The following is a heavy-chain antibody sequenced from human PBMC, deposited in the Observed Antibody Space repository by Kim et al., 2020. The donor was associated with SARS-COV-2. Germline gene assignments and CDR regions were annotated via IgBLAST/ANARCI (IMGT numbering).Heavy chain of an antibody. V-gene: IGHV3-30-3*01. D-gene: IGHD3-10*01. J-gene: IGHJ4*02. CDR3: ARHTGSGHFDY. Sequence: GGSLRLSCAASGFTFSSYAMHWVRQAPGKGLEWVAVISYDGSNKYYADSVKGRFTISRDNSKNTLYLQMNSLRAEDTAVYYCARHTGSGHFDYWGQGTLVTVSS. CDR1: GFTFSSYA. CDR2: ISYDGSNK.